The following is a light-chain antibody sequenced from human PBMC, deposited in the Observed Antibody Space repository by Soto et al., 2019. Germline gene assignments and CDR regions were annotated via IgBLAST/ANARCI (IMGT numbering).Light chain of an antibody. CDR2: DAS. V-gene: IGKV3-11*01. Sequence: IVLTQSPGTLSLSPGERATLSCRASQSVSSYLAWYQQKPGQAPRLLIYDASNRATGIPARFSGGGSGTDFTLTIDNLEPEDFAIYYCQQRSNWPPITFGQGTRLEIK. CDR1: QSVSSY. CDR3: QQRSNWPPIT. J-gene: IGKJ5*01.